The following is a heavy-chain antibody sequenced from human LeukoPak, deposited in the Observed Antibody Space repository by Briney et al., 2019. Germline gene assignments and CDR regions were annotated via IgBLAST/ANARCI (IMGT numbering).Heavy chain of an antibody. CDR3: AKDQGDIVVVPNAFDI. CDR1: GFTFSDYY. CDR2: MSSSGSTI. Sequence: GGSLRLSCAASGFTFSDYYMGWIRQAPGKGLEGVSYMSSSGSTIYYADSVKGRFTISRDNSKNTLYLQMNSLRAEDTAVYYCAKDQGDIVVVPNAFDIWGQGTMVTVSS. V-gene: IGHV3-11*01. D-gene: IGHD2-2*01. J-gene: IGHJ3*02.